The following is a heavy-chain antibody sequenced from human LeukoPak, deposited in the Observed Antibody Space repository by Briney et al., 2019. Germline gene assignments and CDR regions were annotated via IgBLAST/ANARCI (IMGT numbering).Heavy chain of an antibody. V-gene: IGHV4-39*01. D-gene: IGHD3-22*01. J-gene: IGHJ4*02. CDR3: ARQPLYYDSSGSYAGDFDY. CDR2: IYYSGST. CDR1: GASIISANYY. Sequence: PSETLSLTCTVSGASIISANYYWNWIRQPPGKGLEWIGNIYYSGSTHSNLSLKSRVTVSVDTSKNQFSLRLSSVTAADTAVYYCARQPLYYDSSGSYAGDFDYWGQGTLVTVSS.